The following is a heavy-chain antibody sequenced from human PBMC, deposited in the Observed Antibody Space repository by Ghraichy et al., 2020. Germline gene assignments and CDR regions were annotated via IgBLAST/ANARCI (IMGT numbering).Heavy chain of an antibody. J-gene: IGHJ4*02. V-gene: IGHV1-18*01. CDR3: ARGKRGGYSGYHYYFDQ. Sequence: ASVKVSCEASGYTFTSYSINWVRQAPGQGLEWMGWISGYNGDTNYAQKFQGRVTMTRDTSTTTGYMELRSLRSDDTAVYYCARGKRGGYSGYHYYFDQWGQGTLVTVSS. D-gene: IGHD5-12*01. CDR1: GYTFTSYS. CDR2: ISGYNGDT.